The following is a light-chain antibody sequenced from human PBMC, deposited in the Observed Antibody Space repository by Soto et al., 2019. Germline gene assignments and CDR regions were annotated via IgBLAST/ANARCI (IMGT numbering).Light chain of an antibody. CDR1: QTISSW. V-gene: IGKV1-5*03. CDR2: KAS. J-gene: IGKJ5*01. Sequence: DIQVTQSPSTLSGSVGDRVTITCRASQTISSWLAWYQQKPGKAPKLLIYKASTLKSGVPSRFSGSGSGTEFTLTISSLQPEDFATYYCQQSYSTPPITFGQGTRLEIK. CDR3: QQSYSTPPIT.